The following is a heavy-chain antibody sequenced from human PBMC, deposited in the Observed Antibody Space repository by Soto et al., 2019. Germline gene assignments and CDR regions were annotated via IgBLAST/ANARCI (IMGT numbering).Heavy chain of an antibody. CDR1: GFRCSEHA. CDR3: SRGSFGYYGP. J-gene: IGHJ5*02. Sequence: LRLSCNCSGFRCSEHAMTWVRQAPGKGLEWVGFIRNTPYGGTTDYAASVRGRFTISRDDSESIAHLQMNSLKTEDSGVYYCSRGSFGYYGPWGPGTLVTVSS. CDR2: IRNTPYGGTT. V-gene: IGHV3-49*04. D-gene: IGHD2-2*03.